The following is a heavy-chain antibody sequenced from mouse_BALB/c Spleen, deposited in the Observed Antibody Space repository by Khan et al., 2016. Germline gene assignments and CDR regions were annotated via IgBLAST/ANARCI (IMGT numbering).Heavy chain of an antibody. Sequence: ELVESGGGLVKPGGSLKLSCAASGFTFSDYYMYWVRQTPEQRLEWVATISDGGSYTYYPDSVKGRFTISRDNAKNNLYLQMSSLKSEDTAMYYCAREGLRRGFAYWGQGTLVTVSA. CDR2: ISDGGSYT. CDR1: GFTFSDYY. V-gene: IGHV5-4*02. CDR3: AREGLRRGFAY. D-gene: IGHD2-4*01. J-gene: IGHJ3*01.